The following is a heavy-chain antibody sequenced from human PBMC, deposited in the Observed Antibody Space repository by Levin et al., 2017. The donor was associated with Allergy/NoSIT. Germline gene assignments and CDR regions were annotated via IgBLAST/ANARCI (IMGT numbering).Heavy chain of an antibody. Sequence: GESLKISCVASGISISDYYIDWVRQAPGKGLEWVGVSRYKPRNHDSEYAASVKGRFTLSRDDSKNSLYLQMHSLKTEDSAAYSCATVSGCVERWTYVCWSRGTPVTVSS. J-gene: IGHJ4*02. V-gene: IGHV3-72*01. CDR3: ATVSGCVERWTYVC. D-gene: IGHD3-16*01. CDR2: SRYKPRNHDS. CDR1: GISISDYY.